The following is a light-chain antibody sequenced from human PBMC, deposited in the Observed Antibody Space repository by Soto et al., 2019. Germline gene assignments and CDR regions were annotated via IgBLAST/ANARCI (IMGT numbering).Light chain of an antibody. CDR2: DVS. CDR3: QQCNNWPFT. V-gene: IGKV3-15*01. Sequence: EIVMTQSPDTLSLSPGERATPTCRAGQGVTTNFAWYQKKSGQSPRLLIYDVSIRATGVPARLSATEYETVFTLTISGMQSGDAAVYFCQQCNNWPFTFGQGTRVEIK. CDR1: QGVTTN. J-gene: IGKJ5*01.